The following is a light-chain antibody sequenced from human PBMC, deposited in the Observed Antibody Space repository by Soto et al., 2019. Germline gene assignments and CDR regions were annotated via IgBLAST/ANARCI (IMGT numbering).Light chain of an antibody. V-gene: IGKV3D-15*01. CDR3: QEYNNWPPIT. CDR2: GAS. J-gene: IGKJ5*01. CDR1: QSVSSN. Sequence: EIVMTQSPATLSVSPGERATRSCRASQSVSSNLAWYQQKPGQAPRLLIYGASTRATGIPGRFSGSGSGTEFNLTISSLQSEDFAVSDCQEYNNWPPITFGQGTRLEIK.